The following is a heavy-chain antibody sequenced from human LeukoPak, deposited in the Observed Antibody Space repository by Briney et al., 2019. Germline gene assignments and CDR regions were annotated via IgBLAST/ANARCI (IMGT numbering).Heavy chain of an antibody. Sequence: SQTLSLTCTVAGGSLSNYYWSWVRQPAGKGLGWIGYIYTSGSTSYNPSLKSRVTISVDPSKNRFSLKLTSVTVAATAVFSCGRDRELGYWGEGSLVTVSS. CDR3: GRDRELGY. J-gene: IGHJ4*02. D-gene: IGHD3-10*01. CDR1: GGSLSNYY. CDR2: IYTSGST. V-gene: IGHV4-59*01.